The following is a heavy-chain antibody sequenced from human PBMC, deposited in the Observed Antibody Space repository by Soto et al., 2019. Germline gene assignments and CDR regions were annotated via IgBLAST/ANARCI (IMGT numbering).Heavy chain of an antibody. D-gene: IGHD6-19*01. J-gene: IGHJ3*02. Sequence: XGSLRLSCAASGYTFSNYCMHWVRQAPGKGLVWVSRINSDGSSTTYADSVKGRFTISRDNAKNTLYLEMNSLRAEDTAVYYCARRGAGFDIWGQGTMVTV. V-gene: IGHV3-74*01. CDR3: ARRGAGFDI. CDR2: INSDGSST. CDR1: GYTFSNYC.